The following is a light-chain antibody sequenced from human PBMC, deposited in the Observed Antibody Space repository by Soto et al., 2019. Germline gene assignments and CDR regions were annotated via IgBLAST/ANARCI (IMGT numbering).Light chain of an antibody. Sequence: DIQMTQSPSTLSASLGDRVTITCRTSQSISSYLNWYQQKPGKAPKVLIYAASSLQSGVPSRFSGSGSGTDFTLTISSLQPEDFATYYCQQSYSTLTFGPGTKVDI. J-gene: IGKJ3*01. V-gene: IGKV1-39*01. CDR1: QSISSY. CDR3: QQSYSTLT. CDR2: AAS.